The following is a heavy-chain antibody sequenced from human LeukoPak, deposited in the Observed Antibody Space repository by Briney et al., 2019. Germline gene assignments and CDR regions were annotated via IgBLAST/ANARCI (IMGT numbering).Heavy chain of an antibody. Sequence: GRSLRLSCAASGFTFDDYAMHWVRQAPGKGLEWVSGISWNSGSIGYADSVRGRFTISRDNAKNYLYLQMNSLRAEDTALYYCAKDLYDSSGFSTPNGDAFDIWGQGTMVTVSS. J-gene: IGHJ3*02. CDR3: AKDLYDSSGFSTPNGDAFDI. V-gene: IGHV3-9*01. D-gene: IGHD3-22*01. CDR1: GFTFDDYA. CDR2: ISWNSGSI.